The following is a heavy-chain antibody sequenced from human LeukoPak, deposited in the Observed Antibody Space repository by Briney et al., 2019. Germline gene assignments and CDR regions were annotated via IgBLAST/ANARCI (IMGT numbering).Heavy chain of an antibody. D-gene: IGHD2-2*02. V-gene: IGHV3-7*05. CDR2: IKRDGGDK. CDR1: GLPIADFA. J-gene: IGHJ4*02. CDR3: ARGDEYTTSP. Sequence: GGSLRLSCVASGLPIADFAMHWVRQAPGKGLEWVANIKRDGGDKYYVDSVKGRFSISRDNAKNSLYLHMNSLRAEDTAVYCCARGDEYTTSPWGQGTLVTVSS.